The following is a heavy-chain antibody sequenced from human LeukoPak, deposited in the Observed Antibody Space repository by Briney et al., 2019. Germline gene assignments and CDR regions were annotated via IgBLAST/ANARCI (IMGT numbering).Heavy chain of an antibody. CDR2: ISGSGGST. D-gene: IGHD2-21*01. CDR1: GFTFSSYA. Sequence: PGGSLRLSCAASGFTFSSYAMSWVRQAPGKGLEWVSAISGSGGSTYYADSVKGRFTISRDNSKNTLYLQMNSLRAEDTAVYYCAKAPPPDIVEYYYYYMDVWGKGTTVTVSS. CDR3: AKAPPPDIVEYYYYYMDV. J-gene: IGHJ6*03. V-gene: IGHV3-23*01.